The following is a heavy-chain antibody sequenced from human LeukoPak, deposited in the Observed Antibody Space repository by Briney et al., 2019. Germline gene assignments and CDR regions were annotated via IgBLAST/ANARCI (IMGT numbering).Heavy chain of an antibody. CDR1: GYSISSGYY. CDR2: IYYSGST. Sequence: SETLSLTCSVSGYSISSGYYWGWIRQPPGKGLEWIGSIYYSGSTYYNPSLKSRVTISVDTSKNQFSLKLSSVTAADTAVYYCARVAGSSWYSFWFDPWGQGTLVTVSS. D-gene: IGHD6-13*01. J-gene: IGHJ5*02. V-gene: IGHV4-38-2*02. CDR3: ARVAGSSWYSFWFDP.